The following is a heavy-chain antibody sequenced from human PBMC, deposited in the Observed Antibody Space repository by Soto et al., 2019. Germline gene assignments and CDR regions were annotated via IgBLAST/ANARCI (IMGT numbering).Heavy chain of an antibody. V-gene: IGHV4-34*01. Sequence: QVQLQQWGAGLLKPSETLSLTCAVYGGSFSGYYWSWIRQPPGKGLEWIGEINHSGSTNYNPSLKSRVTISVDTSKHQFTLKLSSVTAADTAVYYCAREADYYYGMDVWGQGTTVTVSS. CDR2: INHSGST. CDR3: AREADYYYGMDV. J-gene: IGHJ6*02. CDR1: GGSFSGYY.